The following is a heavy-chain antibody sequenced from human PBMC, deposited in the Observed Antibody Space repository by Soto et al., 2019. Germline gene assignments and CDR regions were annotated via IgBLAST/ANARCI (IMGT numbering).Heavy chain of an antibody. Sequence: ASVKVSCKASGYTFTGYYMHWVRQAPGQGLEWMGWINPNSGGTNYAQKFQGWVTMTRDTSISTAYMELSRLRSDDTAVYYCARGNYRHYYYYRMDVWGQGTTVTVSS. CDR1: GYTFTGYY. CDR2: INPNSGGT. V-gene: IGHV1-2*04. D-gene: IGHD4-4*01. CDR3: ARGNYRHYYYYRMDV. J-gene: IGHJ6*02.